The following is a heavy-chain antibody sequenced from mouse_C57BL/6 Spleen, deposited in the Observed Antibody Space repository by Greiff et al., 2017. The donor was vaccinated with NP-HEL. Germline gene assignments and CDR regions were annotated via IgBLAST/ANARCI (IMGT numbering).Heavy chain of an antibody. V-gene: IGHV1-81*01. J-gene: IGHJ2*01. CDR1: DYTFTSYG. D-gene: IGHD1-1*01. Sequence: QVQLKQSGAELARPGASVKLSCKASDYTFTSYGISWVKQRTGQGLEWIGEIYPRSGNTYYNEKFKGKATLTADKSSSTAYMELRSLTSEDSAVYFCARNYGSSQYYFDYWGQGTTLTVSS. CDR2: IYPRSGNT. CDR3: ARNYGSSQYYFDY.